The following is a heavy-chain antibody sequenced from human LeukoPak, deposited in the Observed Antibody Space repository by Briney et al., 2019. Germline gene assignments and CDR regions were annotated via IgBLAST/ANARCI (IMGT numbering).Heavy chain of an antibody. D-gene: IGHD5-12*01. CDR3: ARRPGYDRRLSTLDL. CDR1: GYPFTGYG. CDR2: ISGYNGDT. Sequence: GASVTVSRTTFGYPFTGYGLSWVRQAPGQGLEWVALISGYNGDTRYAQKFQGRVDLTIDTPTTTAYMELRILTTDHTAIYYCARRPGYDRRLSTLDLWGQGTLVTVSS. V-gene: IGHV1-18*01. J-gene: IGHJ5*02.